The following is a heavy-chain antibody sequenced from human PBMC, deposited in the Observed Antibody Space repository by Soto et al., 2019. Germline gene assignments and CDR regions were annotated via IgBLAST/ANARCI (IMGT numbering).Heavy chain of an antibody. CDR1: GFTFSSYS. Sequence: ESGGGLVQPGGSLRLSCAASGFTFSSYSMNWVRQAPGKGLEWVSYISSSSSTIYYADSVKGRFTISRDNAKNSLYLQMNSLRDEDTAVYYCARDCSSTSCPGGYFDYWGQGTLVTVSS. V-gene: IGHV3-48*02. J-gene: IGHJ4*02. D-gene: IGHD2-2*01. CDR3: ARDCSSTSCPGGYFDY. CDR2: ISSSSSTI.